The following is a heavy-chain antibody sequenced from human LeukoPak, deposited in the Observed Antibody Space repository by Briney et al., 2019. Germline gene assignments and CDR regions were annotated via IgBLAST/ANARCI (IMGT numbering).Heavy chain of an antibody. J-gene: IGHJ4*02. CDR2: LYSDGNT. Sequence: GGSLILSCAASGFTVITNDMTWVRQAPGKGLEWVSVLYSDGNTKYAASVQGRFTISRDNSKNTLYLEMNSLSPDDTAVYYCARGVEPLAANTLAYWGQGTLVTVSS. V-gene: IGHV3-53*01. CDR1: GFTVITND. D-gene: IGHD1-14*01. CDR3: ARGVEPLAANTLAY.